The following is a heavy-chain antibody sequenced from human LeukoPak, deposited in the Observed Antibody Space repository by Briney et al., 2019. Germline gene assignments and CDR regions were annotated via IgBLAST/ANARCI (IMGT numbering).Heavy chain of an antibody. CDR3: ARDTPPFPDYYDSIGYSDYYYGMDV. V-gene: IGHV4-4*07. CDR1: GGSISSYY. J-gene: IGHJ6*02. Sequence: SETLSLTCTVSGGSISSYYWSWIRQPAGKGLEWIGRIYTSASTNYNPSLKSRVTMSVDTSKNQFSLKLSSVTAADTAVYYCARDTPPFPDYYDSIGYSDYYYGMDVWAQGTTVTVSS. CDR2: IYTSAST. D-gene: IGHD3-22*01.